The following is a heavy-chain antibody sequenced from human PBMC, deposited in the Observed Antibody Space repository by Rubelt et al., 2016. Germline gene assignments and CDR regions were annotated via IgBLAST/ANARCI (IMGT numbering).Heavy chain of an antibody. CDR3: AQDGVYGMDV. V-gene: IGHV1-8*01. CDR2: MTPNSGNT. J-gene: IGHJ6*02. D-gene: IGHD2-8*01. CDR1: GYTFTSYD. Sequence: QVQLVQSGAELKKPGASVKVSCKASGYTFTSYDINWVRQDTGQGLEWMGWMTPNSGNTGYAQKYKGRITRTRNTSISTAYMELSSLRSEDTAVYYCAQDGVYGMDVWGQGTTVTVSS.